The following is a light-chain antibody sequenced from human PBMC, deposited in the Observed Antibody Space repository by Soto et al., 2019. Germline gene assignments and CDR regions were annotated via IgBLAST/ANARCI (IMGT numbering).Light chain of an antibody. CDR1: GSNIGAGYD. Sequence: QSVLTQPPSVSGAPGQRVTISCTGSGSNIGAGYDVHWYQQLPGTAPKVLIYGNSNRPAGVPDRFSGSKSGTSASLAITGLQAEDEADYYCQSYDSSLSGSVVFGGGTKLTVL. V-gene: IGLV1-40*01. CDR2: GNS. J-gene: IGLJ2*01. CDR3: QSYDSSLSGSVV.